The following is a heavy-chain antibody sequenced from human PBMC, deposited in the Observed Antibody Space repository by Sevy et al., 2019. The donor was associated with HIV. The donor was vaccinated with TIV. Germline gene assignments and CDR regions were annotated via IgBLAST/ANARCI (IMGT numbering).Heavy chain of an antibody. Sequence: GGCLRLSCAASGFTFSSYGMHWVRQAPGKGLEWVAVIWYDGSNKYYADSVKGRFTISRDNSKNTLYLQMNSLRAEDTAVYYCATLGDGDLYFDYWGQGTLVTVSS. V-gene: IGHV3-33*01. J-gene: IGHJ4*02. CDR1: GFTFSSYG. CDR3: ATLGDGDLYFDY. D-gene: IGHD2-21*02. CDR2: IWYDGSNK.